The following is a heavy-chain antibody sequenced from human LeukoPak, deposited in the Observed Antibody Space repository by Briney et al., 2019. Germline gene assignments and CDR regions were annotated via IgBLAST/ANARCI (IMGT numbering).Heavy chain of an antibody. J-gene: IGHJ4*02. V-gene: IGHV4-30-2*01. CDR1: GGSISSGGYS. CDR2: IYHSGST. D-gene: IGHD3-3*01. Sequence: SETLSLTCAVSGGSISSGGYSWSWIRQPPGKGLEWIGYIYHSGSTYYNPSLKSRVTISVDRSKNQFSLKLSSVTAADTAVYYCARGNYDFWSGTTNYYFDYWGQGTLVTVSS. CDR3: ARGNYDFWSGTTNYYFDY.